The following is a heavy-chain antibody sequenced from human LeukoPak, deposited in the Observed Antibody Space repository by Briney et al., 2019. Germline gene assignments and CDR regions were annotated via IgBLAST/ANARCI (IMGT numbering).Heavy chain of an antibody. V-gene: IGHV1-46*01. Sequence: GASVKVSCKASGCTFTNCYMHWVRQAPGQGLEWMGIINPANGATSYAQKFQGRVTMTRDTSTSTVYMELSSLRSEDTAVYYCATAPPSGTYYYFDYWGQGTLVTVSS. CDR3: ATAPPSGTYYYFDY. CDR1: GCTFTNCY. J-gene: IGHJ4*02. D-gene: IGHD1-26*01. CDR2: INPANGAT.